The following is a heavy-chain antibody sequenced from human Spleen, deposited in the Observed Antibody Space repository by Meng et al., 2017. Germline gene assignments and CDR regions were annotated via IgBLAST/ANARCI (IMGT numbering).Heavy chain of an antibody. Sequence: GESLKISCAASGFTFSSYEMSWVRQAPGKGLEWVANIKQDGSEIYYVDSVKGRFTISRDNSKNTLYLQMNSLRAEDTAVYYCARDQGGEDYYYGMDVWGQGTTVTVSS. J-gene: IGHJ6*02. V-gene: IGHV3-7*03. CDR2: IKQDGSEI. CDR3: ARDQGGEDYYYGMDV. CDR1: GFTFSSYE. D-gene: IGHD2-21*01.